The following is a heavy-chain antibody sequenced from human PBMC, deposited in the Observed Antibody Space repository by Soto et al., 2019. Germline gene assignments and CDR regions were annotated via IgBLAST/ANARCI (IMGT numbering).Heavy chain of an antibody. CDR1: GFTFSSYA. CDR3: AKDLRGTTMARVFDS. V-gene: IGHV3-23*01. CDR2: ISGSGGST. Sequence: PGGSLRLSCAASGFTFSSYAMSWVRQSPGKGLEWVSGISGSGGSTYYADSVKGRFSISRDNSKNTLYPQMNSLRAEDTAVYYCAKDLRGTTMARVFDSWGQGTLVTVSS. J-gene: IGHJ4*02. D-gene: IGHD1-1*01.